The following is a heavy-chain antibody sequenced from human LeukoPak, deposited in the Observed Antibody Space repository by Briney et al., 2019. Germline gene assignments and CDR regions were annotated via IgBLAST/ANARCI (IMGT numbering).Heavy chain of an antibody. D-gene: IGHD4-23*01. V-gene: IGHV1-69*13. J-gene: IGHJ4*02. CDR1: GYTFTSYG. CDR3: ARAPYGGGNSFFDY. Sequence: SVKVSCKASGYTFTSYGINWVRQAPGQGLEWMGGIIPIFGTANYAQKFQGRVTITADESTSTAYMELSSLRSEDTAVYYCARAPYGGGNSFFDYWDQGTLVTVSS. CDR2: IIPIFGTA.